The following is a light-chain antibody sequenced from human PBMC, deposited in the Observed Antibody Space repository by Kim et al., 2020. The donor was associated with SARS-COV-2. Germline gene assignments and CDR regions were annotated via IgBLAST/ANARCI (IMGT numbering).Light chain of an antibody. V-gene: IGKV1-16*01. CDR2: AAS. J-gene: IGKJ5*01. Sequence: DIQMTQSPSSLSASVGDRVTITCRARQGIGNFLGWFQQKPGKAPRSLIYAASTLQNGVPSRFSGSGSGTDFTLTISDLQPEDFATYYCHQYNNYPITFGQGTRLEIK. CDR3: HQYNNYPIT. CDR1: QGIGNF.